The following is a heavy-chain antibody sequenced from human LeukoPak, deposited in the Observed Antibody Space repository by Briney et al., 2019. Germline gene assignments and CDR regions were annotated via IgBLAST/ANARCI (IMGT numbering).Heavy chain of an antibody. D-gene: IGHD2-2*02. J-gene: IGHJ4*02. Sequence: PGGSLRLSCAASGFTFSSYWMSWVRQAPGKGLEWVASIKQDGSEKYYVDSVKGRFTISRDNAKNSLYLQMNSLRAEDTAVYYCARDQRPHCSSTSCYIGSDYWGQGTLVTVSS. CDR2: IKQDGSEK. CDR1: GFTFSSYW. CDR3: ARDQRPHCSSTSCYIGSDY. V-gene: IGHV3-7*01.